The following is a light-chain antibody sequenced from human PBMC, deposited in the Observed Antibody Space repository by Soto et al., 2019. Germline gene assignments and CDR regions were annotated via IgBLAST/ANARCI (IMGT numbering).Light chain of an antibody. Sequence: EIVLTQSPATLSVSPGERATLSCRASQSLYSNLAWYQQKPGQAPRLLIYGASTRASGIPARFSGSASGTEFALTISSLQPEDFVVYYCQQYNDWPTTFGQGTKVEVK. CDR1: QSLYSN. CDR3: QQYNDWPTT. CDR2: GAS. V-gene: IGKV3-15*01. J-gene: IGKJ1*01.